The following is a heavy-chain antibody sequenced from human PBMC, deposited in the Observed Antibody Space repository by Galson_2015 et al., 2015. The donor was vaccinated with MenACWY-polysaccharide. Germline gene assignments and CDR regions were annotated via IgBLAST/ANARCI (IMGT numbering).Heavy chain of an antibody. V-gene: IGHV3-30*18. CDR1: GFTFSSFD. CDR2: ISYDGNKK. J-gene: IGHJ4*01. D-gene: IGHD3-10*01. CDR3: AKDRIYYSSSWFGAFDS. Sequence: SLRLSCAASGFTFSSFDIHWVRQAPGKGLEWVALISYDGNKKFYGDSVKGRFTISRDSSKNTVFLQMDSLTIEDTAVYYCAKDRIYYSSSWFGAFDSWGHGTLVAVSS.